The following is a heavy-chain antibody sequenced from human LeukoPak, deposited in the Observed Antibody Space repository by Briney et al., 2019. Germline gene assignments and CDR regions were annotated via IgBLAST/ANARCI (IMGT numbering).Heavy chain of an antibody. CDR3: ARGRIVVVVAATDWFDP. D-gene: IGHD2-15*01. Sequence: ASVKVSCKASGYTFTSYDINWGRQATGQGLEWMGWMNPNSGNTGYAQKFQGRVTMTRNTSISTAYMELSSLRSEDTAVYYCARGRIVVVVAATDWFDPWGQGTLVTVSS. CDR2: MNPNSGNT. V-gene: IGHV1-8*01. CDR1: GYTFTSYD. J-gene: IGHJ5*02.